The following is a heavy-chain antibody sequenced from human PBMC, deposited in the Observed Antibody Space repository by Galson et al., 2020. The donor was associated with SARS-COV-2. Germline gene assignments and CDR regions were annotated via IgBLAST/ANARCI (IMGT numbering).Heavy chain of an antibody. Sequence: SVKVSCRASGGTFSQYAFTWVRQAPGQGLEWMGGIIPIIGTANYAQKFQDRVTLTADESTRTAYMEMTSLKSDDTAVYYCARNPCSGGSCWKGTNDAVDIWGQGTMVTVSS. CDR1: GGTFSQYA. J-gene: IGHJ3*02. D-gene: IGHD2-15*01. CDR2: IIPIIGTA. V-gene: IGHV1-69*13. CDR3: ARNPCSGGSCWKGTNDAVDI.